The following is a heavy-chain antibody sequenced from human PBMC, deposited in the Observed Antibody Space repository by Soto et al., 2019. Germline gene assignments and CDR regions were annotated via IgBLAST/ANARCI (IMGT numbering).Heavy chain of an antibody. Sequence: ASVKVSCKASGYTFNSHYMHWVRQAPGQGLEWMGVIGPSGDSTMYAQDFQGRVTMTKDTSTSTVYMELSSLRSEDTAVYYCARSSSEYWGQGTLVTVSS. V-gene: IGHV1-46*02. CDR2: IGPSGDST. CDR3: ARSSSEY. CDR1: GYTFNSHY. J-gene: IGHJ4*02.